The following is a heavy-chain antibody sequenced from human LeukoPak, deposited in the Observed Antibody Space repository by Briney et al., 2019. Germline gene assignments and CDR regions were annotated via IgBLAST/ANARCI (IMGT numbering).Heavy chain of an antibody. Sequence: GGSLRLSCAASGFTFSSYWMSWVRQAPGKGLEWVANIKQDGSEKYYVDSVKGRFTISRDNAKNSLYLQMNSLRAEDTAVYYCARVKAGRQLPSIFGYWGQGTLVTVSS. D-gene: IGHD2-2*01. CDR3: ARVKAGRQLPSIFGY. V-gene: IGHV3-7*01. CDR2: IKQDGSEK. J-gene: IGHJ4*02. CDR1: GFTFSSYW.